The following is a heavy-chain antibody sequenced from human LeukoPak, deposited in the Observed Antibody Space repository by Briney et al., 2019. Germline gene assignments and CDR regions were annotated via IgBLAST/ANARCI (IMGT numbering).Heavy chain of an antibody. J-gene: IGHJ1*01. D-gene: IGHD1-26*01. V-gene: IGHV4-31*03. CDR1: GGSISSGGYY. CDR2: IYYSGST. CDR3: ARSLNEVGATGFQH. Sequence: SSETLSLTCTVSGGSISSGGYYWSWIRQHPGKGLEWIGYIYYSGSTYYNPSLKSRVTISVDTSKNQFSLKLSSVTAADTAVYYCARSLNEVGATGFQHWGQGTLVTASS.